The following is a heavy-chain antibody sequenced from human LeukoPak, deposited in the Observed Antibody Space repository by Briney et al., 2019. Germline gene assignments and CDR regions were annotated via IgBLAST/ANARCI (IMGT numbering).Heavy chain of an antibody. CDR2: ISAYNGNT. Sequence: ASVKVSCKASGYTFTSYGISWVRQAPGQGLEWMGWISAYNGNTNYAQKLQGRVTMTTDTSTSTAYMELRSLRSDDTALYYCARDPVQKYSSGPGWFDPWGQGTLVTVSS. D-gene: IGHD6-19*01. J-gene: IGHJ5*02. CDR3: ARDPVQKYSSGPGWFDP. V-gene: IGHV1-18*01. CDR1: GYTFTSYG.